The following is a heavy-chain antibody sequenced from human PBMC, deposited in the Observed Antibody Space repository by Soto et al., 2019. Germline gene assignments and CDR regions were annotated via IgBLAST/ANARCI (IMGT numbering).Heavy chain of an antibody. CDR3: SGGRSSGYWYFDL. Sequence: QVQLVEAGGGLVKPGGSLRLSCAASGFTFSDYYMSWIRQAPGKGLEWVSFISSSSSYTNYADSVKGRFTISRDNAKNSPYQQKNSRRAEEAAVYYCSGGRSSGYWYFDLWGRGTLVTVSS. V-gene: IGHV3-11*05. CDR1: GFTFSDYY. J-gene: IGHJ2*01. D-gene: IGHD3-22*01. CDR2: ISSSSSYT.